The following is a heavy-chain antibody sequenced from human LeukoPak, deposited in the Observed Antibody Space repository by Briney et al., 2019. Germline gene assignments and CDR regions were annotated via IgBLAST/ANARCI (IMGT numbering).Heavy chain of an antibody. Sequence: SETLSLTCTVSGGSISSGGYYWSWIRQPPGKGLEWIGYIYHSGSTYYNPSLKSRVTISVDRSKNQFSLKLSSVTAADTAVYYCATTLGATSYWGQGTLVTVSS. CDR1: GGSISSGGYY. CDR3: ATTLGATSY. J-gene: IGHJ4*02. D-gene: IGHD1-26*01. CDR2: IYHSGST. V-gene: IGHV4-30-2*01.